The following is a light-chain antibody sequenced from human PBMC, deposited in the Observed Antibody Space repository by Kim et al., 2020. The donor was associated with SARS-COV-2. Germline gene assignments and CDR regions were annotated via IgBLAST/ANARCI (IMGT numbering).Light chain of an antibody. CDR3: QAWDSSTVV. J-gene: IGLJ2*01. CDR1: TLGDKY. CDR2: QDT. Sequence: SVSPGQTASITCSGDTLGDKYAFWYQQKQGQSPVLVIYQDTKRPSGIPERFSGSNSGNTATLTISGTLPMDEADYYCQAWDSSTVVFGGGTQLTVL. V-gene: IGLV3-1*01.